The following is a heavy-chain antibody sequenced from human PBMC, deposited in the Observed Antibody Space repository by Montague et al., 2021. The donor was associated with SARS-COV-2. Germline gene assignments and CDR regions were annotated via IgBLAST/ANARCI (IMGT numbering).Heavy chain of an antibody. D-gene: IGHD3-10*01. Sequence: SETLSLTCTVSGGSISSSSYYWGWIRQPPGKGLEWIGSIYYSGSTYYNPSLKSRVTISVDTSKNQFSLKLSSVTAADTAVYYCARPLNLYYYGSGSYSSWFDPWGPGTLVPVSS. J-gene: IGHJ5*02. CDR3: ARPLNLYYYGSGSYSSWFDP. V-gene: IGHV4-39*01. CDR2: IYYSGST. CDR1: GGSISSSSYY.